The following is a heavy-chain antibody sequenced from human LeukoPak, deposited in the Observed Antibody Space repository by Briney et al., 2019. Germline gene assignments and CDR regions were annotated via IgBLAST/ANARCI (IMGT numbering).Heavy chain of an antibody. V-gene: IGHV4-39*01. Sequence: SETLSLTCTVSGGSISSSSYYWGWIRQPPGKGLEWIGSIYYSGSTYYNPSLKSRVTISVGTSKNQFSLKLSSVTAADTAVYYCASLPYCSSTSCYPGQDYWGQGTLVTVSS. D-gene: IGHD2-2*01. CDR1: GGSISSSSYY. CDR2: IYYSGST. CDR3: ASLPYCSSTSCYPGQDY. J-gene: IGHJ4*02.